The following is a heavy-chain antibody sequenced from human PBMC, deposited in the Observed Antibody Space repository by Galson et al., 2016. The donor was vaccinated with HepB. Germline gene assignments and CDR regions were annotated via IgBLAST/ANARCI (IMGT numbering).Heavy chain of an antibody. Sequence: SVKVSCKASGGTFRTYAISWVRQAPGQGLEWMGGIIPGSTNYAQKFQGRVTLTADESTSTAYMELSSLRSEDTAVYYCARESWLSRGMATTYPFVFWGQGTLVTVAS. D-gene: IGHD5-24*01. CDR1: GGTFRTYA. V-gene: IGHV1-69*13. CDR3: ARESWLSRGMATTYPFVF. CDR2: IIPGST. J-gene: IGHJ4*02.